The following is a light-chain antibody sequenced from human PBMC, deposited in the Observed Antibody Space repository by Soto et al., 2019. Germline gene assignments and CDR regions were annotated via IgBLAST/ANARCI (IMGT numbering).Light chain of an antibody. CDR1: QTVRNNY. J-gene: IGKJ5*01. CDR3: QQRSNWPIT. CDR2: DAS. Sequence: VLTQSPCTLSLSPGERATLSCRASQTVRNNYLAWYQQKPGQAPRRLIYDASNRAAGIPARFSGSGSGTDFTLIIGSLEPEDFAVYYCQQRSNWPITFGQGTRLEIK. V-gene: IGKV3-11*01.